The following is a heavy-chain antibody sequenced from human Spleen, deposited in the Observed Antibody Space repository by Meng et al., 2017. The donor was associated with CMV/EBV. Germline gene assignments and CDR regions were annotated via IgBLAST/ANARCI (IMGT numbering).Heavy chain of an antibody. CDR1: GGSISSCSYY. D-gene: IGHD3-9*01. Sequence: QVRLQQSRPGRCMPPQTLSLTCTVFGGSISSCSYYWSWIRQPAGKGLEWIGRIYTSGTTNYNPSLKSRVTISVGTSKNQFSLKLSSVTAADTAVYYCARDRLTGYLNWFDPWGQGTLVTVSS. V-gene: IGHV4-61*02. J-gene: IGHJ5*02. CDR3: ARDRLTGYLNWFDP. CDR2: IYTSGTT.